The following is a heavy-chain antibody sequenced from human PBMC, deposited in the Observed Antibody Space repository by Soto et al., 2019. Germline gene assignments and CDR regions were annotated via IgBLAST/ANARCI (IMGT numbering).Heavy chain of an antibody. J-gene: IGHJ6*02. CDR1: GYSFTSYW. V-gene: IGHV5-51*01. Sequence: GESLKISCKGSGYSFTSYWIGWVRQMPGKGLEWMGIIYPGDSDTRYSPSFQGQVTISADKSISTAYLQWSSLKASDTAMYYCARQRIPGYDFWSGYETSYYGMDVWGQGTTVTVS. CDR3: ARQRIPGYDFWSGYETSYYGMDV. CDR2: IYPGDSDT. D-gene: IGHD3-3*01.